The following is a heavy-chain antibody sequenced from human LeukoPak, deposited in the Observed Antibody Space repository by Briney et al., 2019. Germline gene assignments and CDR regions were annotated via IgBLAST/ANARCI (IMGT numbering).Heavy chain of an antibody. V-gene: IGHV4-39*01. Sequence: SETLSLTCSVSDDSISRSSYYWGWIRQPPGKGLDWIGTFYYSGFTYYNPPLKNRVTISVDTSKNQFSLKLSSVTAEDTAVYYCARLKVGTTHPDYWGQGTLVTVSS. CDR3: ARLKVGTTHPDY. D-gene: IGHD1-26*01. J-gene: IGHJ4*02. CDR1: DDSISRSSYY. CDR2: FYYSGFT.